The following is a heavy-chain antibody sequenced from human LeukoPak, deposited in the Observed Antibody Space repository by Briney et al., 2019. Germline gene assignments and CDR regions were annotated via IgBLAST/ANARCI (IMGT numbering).Heavy chain of an antibody. CDR3: ARDVLGRYSYGFFDY. CDR2: ISAYNGNT. CDR1: GYTFTSYG. J-gene: IGHJ4*02. V-gene: IGHV1-18*01. Sequence: GASVKVSCKASGYTFTSYGISWVRQAPGQGLEWMGWISAYNGNTNYAQKLQGRVTMTTDTSTSTAYMELRSLRSDDTAVYYCARDVLGRYSYGFFDYWGQGTLVTVSS. D-gene: IGHD5-18*01.